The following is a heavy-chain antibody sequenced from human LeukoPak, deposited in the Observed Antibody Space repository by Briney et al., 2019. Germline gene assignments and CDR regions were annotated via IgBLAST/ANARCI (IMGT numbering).Heavy chain of an antibody. J-gene: IGHJ4*02. CDR3: ARHPQTYTSGWYLWDY. CDR1: GYSLTRYW. D-gene: IGHD6-19*01. V-gene: IGHV5-51*01. CDR2: IYPVDSDT. Sequence: GESLKISCKGSGYSLTRYWIGWVRQMPGKGLEWMGIIYPVDSDTRYSPSFQGQVTISAVKSTNTAYLQWSSLKASDTAMYYCARHPQTYTSGWYLWDYWGQGTLVTVSS.